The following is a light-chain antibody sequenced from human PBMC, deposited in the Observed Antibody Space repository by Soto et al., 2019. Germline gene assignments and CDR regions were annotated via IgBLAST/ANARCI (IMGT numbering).Light chain of an antibody. Sequence: DILMTQSPATLSVSPVDRGTLAWGASQSVRNNLAWYRQKPGQAPRLLIYTASLSATCAPAPFSGSGSGTEFTLTISSLQPEDFAVYYCQQYYNWPRTFGQGTKVDIK. J-gene: IGKJ1*01. V-gene: IGKV3-15*01. CDR2: TAS. CDR1: QSVRNN. CDR3: QQYYNWPRT.